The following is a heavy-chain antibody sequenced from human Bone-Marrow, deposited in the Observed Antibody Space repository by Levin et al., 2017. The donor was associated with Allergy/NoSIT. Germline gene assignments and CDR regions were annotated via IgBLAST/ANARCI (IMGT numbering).Heavy chain of an antibody. CDR3: ARDDFDCWSAHKGPDY. CDR2: ISANDGNT. D-gene: IGHD3-3*01. CDR1: GYTFSNYG. J-gene: IGHJ4*02. Sequence: ASVKVSCKASGYTFSNYGISWVRQAPGQGLEWMGWISANDGNTNYAQRLQGRVIMTADTFTSTAYMELRSLTSNDTAVYFWARDDFDCWSAHKGPDYWGQGTLVTVSS. V-gene: IGHV1-18*01.